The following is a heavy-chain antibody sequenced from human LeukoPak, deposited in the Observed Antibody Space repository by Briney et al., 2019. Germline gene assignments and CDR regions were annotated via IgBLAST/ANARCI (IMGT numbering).Heavy chain of an antibody. V-gene: IGHV1-2*02. Sequence: ASVTVSCTASGYTFTGYYMHWVRQAPGQGLEWMGWINPNSGGTNYAQKFQGRVTMTRDTSISTAYMELSRLRSDDTAVYYCARRGSYEYYFDYWGQGTLVTVSS. D-gene: IGHD1-26*01. CDR2: INPNSGGT. CDR3: ARRGSYEYYFDY. J-gene: IGHJ4*02. CDR1: GYTFTGYY.